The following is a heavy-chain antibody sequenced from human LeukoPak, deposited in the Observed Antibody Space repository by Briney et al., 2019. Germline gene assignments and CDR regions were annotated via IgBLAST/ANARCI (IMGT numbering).Heavy chain of an antibody. CDR3: ARDPAVIYYYYYYGMDV. CDR1: GFTFSSYW. D-gene: IGHD2-2*01. CDR2: IKQDGSEK. Sequence: GESLRLSCAASGFTFSSYWMSWVRQAPGKGLEWVANIKQDGSEKYYVDSVKGRFTISRDNAKNSLYLQMNSLRAEDTAVYYCARDPAVIYYYYYYGMDVWGQGTTVTVSS. J-gene: IGHJ6*02. V-gene: IGHV3-7*03.